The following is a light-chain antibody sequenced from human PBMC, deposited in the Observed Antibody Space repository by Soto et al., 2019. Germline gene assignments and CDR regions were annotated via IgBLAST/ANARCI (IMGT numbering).Light chain of an antibody. CDR3: QQYNNWPRT. V-gene: IGKV3-15*01. CDR1: QSVSRN. CDR2: GAS. Sequence: EIVMTQSPATLSVSPGERATLSCRASQSVSRNLAWYQQKPGQAPRLLIYGASTRATGIPARFSGSGSGTEFTLTISSLQSEDFAVYYCQQYNNWPRTFGQGTKVDIK. J-gene: IGKJ1*01.